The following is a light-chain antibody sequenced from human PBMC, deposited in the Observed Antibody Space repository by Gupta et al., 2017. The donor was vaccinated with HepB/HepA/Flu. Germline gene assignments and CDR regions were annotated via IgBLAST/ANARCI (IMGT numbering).Light chain of an antibody. CDR1: SSNIGAGFD. CDR2: GNT. V-gene: IGLV1-40*01. Sequence: QSVLTQPPSVSGAPGQRVTISCTGSSSNIGAGFDVNWYQHLPGTAPKLLIYGNTNRPSGVPDRFSAYKSDTSASLAITGLRSEDEADDYCQSYDSFLSAVVFGGGTKLTVL. CDR3: QSYDSFLSAVV. J-gene: IGLJ2*01.